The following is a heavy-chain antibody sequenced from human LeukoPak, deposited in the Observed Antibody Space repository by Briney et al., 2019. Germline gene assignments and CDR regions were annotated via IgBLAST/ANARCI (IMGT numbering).Heavy chain of an antibody. V-gene: IGHV3-48*01. Sequence: GGSLRLSCAASGFTFSSYSMNWVRQAPGKGLEWVSYISSSSSTIYYADSVRGHFTISRDNSKNTLYLQMNSLRAEDTALYYCARGNAMGVWGQGTTVTASS. CDR3: ARGNAMGV. CDR1: GFTFSSYS. J-gene: IGHJ6*02. CDR2: ISSSSSTI.